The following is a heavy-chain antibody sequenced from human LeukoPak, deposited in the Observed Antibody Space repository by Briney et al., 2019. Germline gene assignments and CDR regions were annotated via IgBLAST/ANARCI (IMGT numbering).Heavy chain of an antibody. V-gene: IGHV1-3*01. D-gene: IGHD3-3*01. CDR3: ARRSYDFWSGYPNGWFDP. Sequence: WASVKVSCTASGYTFTSYAMHWVRQAPGQRLEWMGWINAGNGNTKYSQKFQGRVTITRDTSASTAYMELSSLRSEDTAVYYCARRSYDFWSGYPNGWFDPWGQGTLVTVSS. CDR2: INAGNGNT. J-gene: IGHJ5*02. CDR1: GYTFTSYA.